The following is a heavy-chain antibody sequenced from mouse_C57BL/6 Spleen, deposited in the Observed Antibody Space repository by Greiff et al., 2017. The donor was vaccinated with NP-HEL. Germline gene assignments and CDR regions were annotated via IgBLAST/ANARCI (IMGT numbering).Heavy chain of an antibody. CDR1: GYTFTSYG. J-gene: IGHJ3*01. CDR3: ARGEGYDVEAWFAY. CDR2: IYPRSGNT. D-gene: IGHD2-2*01. V-gene: IGHV1-81*01. Sequence: VQRVESGAELARPGASVKLSCKASGYTFTSYGISWVKQRTGQGLEWIGEIYPRSGNTYYNEKFKGKATLTADKSSSTAYMELRSLTSEDSAVYFCARGEGYDVEAWFAYWGQGTLVTVSA.